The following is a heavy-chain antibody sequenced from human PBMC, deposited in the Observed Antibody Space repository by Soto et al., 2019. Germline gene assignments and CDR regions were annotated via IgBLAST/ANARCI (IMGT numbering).Heavy chain of an antibody. D-gene: IGHD3-9*01. CDR3: ARDKGDVLAGSEF. CDR1: GLTFSGYW. J-gene: IGHJ4*02. V-gene: IGHV3-74*03. Sequence: GGSLRLSCVGSGLTFSGYWMHWVRQAPGKGLVWVARINSEGRSIMYADSVKGRFTISRDNAKNTLFLEMNSLRAEDTAVYYCARDKGDVLAGSEFWGQGTLVTV. CDR2: INSEGRSI.